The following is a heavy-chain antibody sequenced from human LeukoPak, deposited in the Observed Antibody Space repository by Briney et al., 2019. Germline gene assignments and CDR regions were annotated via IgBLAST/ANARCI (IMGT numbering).Heavy chain of an antibody. CDR2: IYYSGTT. CDR3: ARGDCSAGSCHLFDY. CDR1: GGSISNYY. V-gene: IGHV4-59*01. Sequence: SETLSLTCTVSGGSISNYYWNWIRQSPGRGLEWIGDIYYSGTTTYNPSLKSRVTISVDTSTNQFSLKLRSVTAADTAIYYCARGDCSAGSCHLFDYWGLGTLVTVSS. D-gene: IGHD2-15*01. J-gene: IGHJ4*02.